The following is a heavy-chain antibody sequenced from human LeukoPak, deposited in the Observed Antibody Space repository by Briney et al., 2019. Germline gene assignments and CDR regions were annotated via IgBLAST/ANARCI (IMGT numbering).Heavy chain of an antibody. J-gene: IGHJ4*02. D-gene: IGHD2-2*02. CDR2: IYYSGST. Sequence: SETLSLTCTVSGGSISSGGYYWSWIRQHPGKGLEWIGYIYYSGSTYYNPSLKSRVTISVDTSKNQFSLKLSSVTAADTAVYYCARGLIVPSTIFDYWGQGALVTVSS. CDR1: GGSISSGGYY. CDR3: ARGLIVPSTIFDY. V-gene: IGHV4-31*03.